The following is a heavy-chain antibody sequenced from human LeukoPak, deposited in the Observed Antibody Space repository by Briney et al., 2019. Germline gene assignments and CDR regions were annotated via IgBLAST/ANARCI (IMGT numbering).Heavy chain of an antibody. CDR2: IYYSGST. CDR1: GVSISRGGYY. V-gene: IGHV4-31*03. D-gene: IGHD2-21*02. CDR3: ARDCGGDCPHFDY. Sequence: SQTLSLTCTVSGVSISRGGYYWRWIRQHPGKGLEGIGYIYYSGSTYYNPSLKSRVTISVDTSKNQFSLKLSSVTAADTAVYYCARDCGGDCPHFDYWGQGTLVTVSS. J-gene: IGHJ4*02.